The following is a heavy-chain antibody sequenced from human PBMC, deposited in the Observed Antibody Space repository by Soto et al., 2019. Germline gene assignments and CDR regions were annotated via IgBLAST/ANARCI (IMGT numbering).Heavy chain of an antibody. CDR3: ARGLLPPTIFGVVIDYYYYYMDV. CDR1: GGSFSGYY. CDR2: INHSGST. D-gene: IGHD3-3*01. V-gene: IGHV4-34*01. J-gene: IGHJ6*03. Sequence: SETLSLTCAVYGGSFSGYYWSWIRQPPGKGLEWIGEINHSGSTNYNPSLKSRVTISVDTSKNQFSLKLSSVTAADTAVYYCARGLLPPTIFGVVIDYYYYYMDVWGKGTTVTVSS.